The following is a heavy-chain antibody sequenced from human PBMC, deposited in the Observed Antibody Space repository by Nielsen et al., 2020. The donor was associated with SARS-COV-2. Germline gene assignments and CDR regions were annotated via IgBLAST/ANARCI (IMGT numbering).Heavy chain of an antibody. Sequence: RQAPGKGLEWIGYIYYSGSTYYNPSLKSRVTISVDTSKNQFSLKLSSVTAADTAVYYCARAWAHYYYGMDVWGQGTTVTVSS. CDR2: IYYSGST. CDR3: ARAWAHYYYGMDV. V-gene: IGHV4-31*02. J-gene: IGHJ6*02.